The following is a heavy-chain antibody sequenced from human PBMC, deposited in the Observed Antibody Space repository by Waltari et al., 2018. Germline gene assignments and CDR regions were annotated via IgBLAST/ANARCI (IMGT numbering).Heavy chain of an antibody. J-gene: IGHJ4*02. CDR2: IYPGDLDT. D-gene: IGHD6-6*01. CDR3: ARVQIAARPTYYFDY. Sequence: EVQLVQSGAEVKKPGESLKISCKGSGYSFTSYWIGWVRQMPGKGLEWMGIIYPGDLDTRYSPAFQGQVTISADKSSSTAYLQWSSLKASDTAMYYCARVQIAARPTYYFDYWGQGTLVTVSS. V-gene: IGHV5-51*01. CDR1: GYSFTSYW.